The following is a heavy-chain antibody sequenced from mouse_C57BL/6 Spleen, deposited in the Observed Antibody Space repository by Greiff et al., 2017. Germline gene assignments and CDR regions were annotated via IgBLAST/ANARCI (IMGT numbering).Heavy chain of an antibody. CDR2: IYPGSGST. V-gene: IGHV1-55*01. CDR1: GYTFTSYW. D-gene: IGHD4-1*01. Sequence: QVQLQQSGAELVKPGASVKMSCKASGYTFTSYWITWVKQRPGQGLEWIGDIYPGSGSTNYNEKFKSKATLTVDTSSSTAYMQLSSLTSEDSAVYYCARWELPLYAMDYWGQGTSVTVSS. CDR3: ARWELPLYAMDY. J-gene: IGHJ4*01.